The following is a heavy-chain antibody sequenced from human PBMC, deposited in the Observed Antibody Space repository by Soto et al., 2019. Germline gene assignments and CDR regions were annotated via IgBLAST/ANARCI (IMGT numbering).Heavy chain of an antibody. J-gene: IGHJ4*02. CDR2: ISSGGSS. D-gene: IGHD3-3*01. CDR3: ARDTFGGAYDFLH. CDR1: GFTVSNLY. Sequence: GGSLRLSCAAPGFTVSNLYMTWVRQAPGKGLQWVAVISSGGSSYYADSVKGRFTISRDNSKNTLYLEMNSLRAEDTAVYYCARDTFGGAYDFLHGGQGTLVTVS. V-gene: IGHV3-66*01.